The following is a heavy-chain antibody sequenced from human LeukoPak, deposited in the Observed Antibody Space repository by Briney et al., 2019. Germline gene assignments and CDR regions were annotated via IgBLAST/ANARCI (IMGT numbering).Heavy chain of an antibody. CDR2: ISYDGSNK. CDR1: GFTFSGYG. D-gene: IGHD3-10*01. Sequence: GGSLRLSCAASGFTFSGYGMHWVRQTPGKGLEWVAVISYDGSNKYYADSVKGRFTISRDNAKNSLYLQMNSLRAEDTAVYYCARDGRDGSGSYKSEYFQHWGQGTLVTVSS. J-gene: IGHJ1*01. CDR3: ARDGRDGSGSYKSEYFQH. V-gene: IGHV3-30*03.